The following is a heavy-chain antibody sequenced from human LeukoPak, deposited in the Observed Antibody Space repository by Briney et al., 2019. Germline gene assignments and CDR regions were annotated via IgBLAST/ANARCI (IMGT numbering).Heavy chain of an antibody. J-gene: IGHJ4*02. CDR1: GFTISSYA. CDR3: AREIVRSGSGLDY. D-gene: IGHD2/OR15-2a*01. Sequence: AGSLRLSCAASGFTISSYAMHWVRQAPGKGLEWVAVISYDGSNKYYADSMKGRFTISRDNYKNTLYLQMNSLRAEDTAVYYSAREIVRSGSGLDYWGQGTLVTVSS. CDR2: ISYDGSNK. V-gene: IGHV3-30-3*01.